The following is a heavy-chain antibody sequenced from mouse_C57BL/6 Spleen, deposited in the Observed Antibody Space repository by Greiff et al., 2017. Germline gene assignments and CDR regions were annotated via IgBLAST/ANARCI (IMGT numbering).Heavy chain of an antibody. J-gene: IGHJ3*01. V-gene: IGHV1-22*01. CDR2: INPNNGGT. D-gene: IGHD1-1*01. CDR1: GYTFTDYN. CDR3: ARPYYYGSSYVGWFAY. Sequence: VQLQQSGPELVKPGASVKMSCKASGYTFTDYNMHWVKQSHGKSLEWIGYINPNNGGTSYNKKFKGKATLTVNKSSSTAYMELRSLTSEDSAVYYCARPYYYGSSYVGWFAYWGQGTLVTVSA.